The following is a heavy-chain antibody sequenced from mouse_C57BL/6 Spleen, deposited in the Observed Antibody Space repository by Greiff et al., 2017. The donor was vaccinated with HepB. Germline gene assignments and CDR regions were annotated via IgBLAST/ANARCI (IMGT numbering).Heavy chain of an antibody. Sequence: VQLQQSGPELVKPGASVKIPCKASGYTFTDYNMDWVKQSHGKSLEWIGDINPNNGGTIYNQKFKGKATLTVDKSSSTAYMELRSLTSEDTAVYYCARWDPHYYAMDYWGQGTSVTVSS. CDR1: GYTFTDYN. J-gene: IGHJ4*01. V-gene: IGHV1-18*01. CDR3: ARWDPHYYAMDY. D-gene: IGHD4-1*01. CDR2: INPNNGGT.